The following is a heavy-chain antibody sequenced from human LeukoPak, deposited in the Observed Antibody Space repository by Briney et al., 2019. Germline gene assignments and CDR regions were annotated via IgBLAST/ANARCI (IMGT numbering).Heavy chain of an antibody. Sequence: GGSLRLSCAASGFTFSGSALHWVRQASGKGLEWVGRIRSTANGYATAYAASVKGRFTISRDDSKNTAYLQMDSLRAEDTAVYYCAKRYSSSWYQSYYFDYWGQGTLVTVSS. J-gene: IGHJ4*02. CDR3: AKRYSSSWYQSYYFDY. V-gene: IGHV3-73*01. CDR2: IRSTANGYAT. D-gene: IGHD6-13*01. CDR1: GFTFSGSA.